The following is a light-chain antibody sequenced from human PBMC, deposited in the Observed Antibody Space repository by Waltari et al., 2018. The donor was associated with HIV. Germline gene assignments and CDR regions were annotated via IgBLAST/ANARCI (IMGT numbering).Light chain of an antibody. Sequence: EIVLTQSPGTLSLSPGERATLSCRASQSVSSSYLAWYQQKPGQAPRLLIYGASRRATGIPDRFSGSGSGTDFTLTFSRLEPEDFAVYYCQQYDSSPYTFGQGTKLEIK. CDR1: QSVSSSY. CDR2: GAS. V-gene: IGKV3-20*01. J-gene: IGKJ2*01. CDR3: QQYDSSPYT.